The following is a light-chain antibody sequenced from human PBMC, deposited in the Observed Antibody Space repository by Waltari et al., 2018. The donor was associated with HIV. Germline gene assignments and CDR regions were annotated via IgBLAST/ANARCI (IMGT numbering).Light chain of an antibody. V-gene: IGLV1-47*01. CDR3: VGWDSRLRGYV. CDR1: SSNIENDH. J-gene: IGLJ1*01. Sequence: QSVLTQPPSASGAPGQRVTVSCSGSSSNIENDHVYWYQQFPEAAPKLLIYKDTQRPSGVPDRFTGSKSGTSASLAIGGLRSDDEADYYCVGWDSRLRGYVFGAGTKVTVL. CDR2: KDT.